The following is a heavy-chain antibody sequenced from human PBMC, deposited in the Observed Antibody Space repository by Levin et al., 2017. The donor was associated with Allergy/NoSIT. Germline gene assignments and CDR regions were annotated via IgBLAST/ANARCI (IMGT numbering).Heavy chain of an antibody. V-gene: IGHV3-48*03. J-gene: IGHJ4*02. CDR3: ARQLGNFWSGYNYFDY. CDR2: ISSSGSTI. D-gene: IGHD3-3*01. CDR1: GFTFSSYE. Sequence: GESLKISCAASGFTFSSYEMNWVRQAPGKGLEWVSYISSSGSTIYYADSVKGRFTISRENAKNSLYLQINSLRAEDTAVYYCARQLGNFWSGYNYFDYWGQGTLVTVSS.